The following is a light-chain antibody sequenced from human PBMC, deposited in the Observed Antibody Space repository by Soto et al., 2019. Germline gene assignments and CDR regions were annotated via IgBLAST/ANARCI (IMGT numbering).Light chain of an antibody. CDR3: AAWDDSLNGFYV. J-gene: IGLJ1*01. CDR1: SSNIGSNT. V-gene: IGLV1-44*01. CDR2: SNN. Sequence: QSVLPQPPSASGTLGQRVNISCSGSSSNIGSNTVNWYQQLPGTAPKLLMYSNNQRPSGVPDRFSGSKSGTSASLAISGLQSEDEADYYCAAWDDSLNGFYVFGTGTKVTVL.